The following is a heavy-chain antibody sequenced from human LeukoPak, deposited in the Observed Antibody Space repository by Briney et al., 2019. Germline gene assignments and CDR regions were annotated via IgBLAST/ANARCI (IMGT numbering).Heavy chain of an antibody. CDR3: ARRTIFGVVIVDY. V-gene: IGHV4-34*01. D-gene: IGHD3-3*01. CDR1: GGSFSGYY. CDR2: INHSGST. J-gene: IGHJ4*02. Sequence: PSETLSLTCAVYGGSFSGYYWSWIRQPPGKGLEWIGEINHSGSTNYNPSLKSRVTISVDTSKNQFSLKLSSVTAAGTAVYYCARRTIFGVVIVDYWGQGTLVTVSS.